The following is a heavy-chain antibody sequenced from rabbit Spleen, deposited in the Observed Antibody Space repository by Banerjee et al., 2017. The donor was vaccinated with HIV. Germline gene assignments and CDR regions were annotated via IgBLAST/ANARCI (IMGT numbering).Heavy chain of an antibody. CDR2: IYADDGGT. CDR1: GFTINSSYY. CDR3: ARGFWDGSSDVFEL. J-gene: IGHJ4*01. Sequence: QSLEESGGDLVKPGASLTLTCKASGFTINSSYYMCWVRQAPGKGLEWIACIYADDGGTYYASWAKGRFTISKTSSTTVTLQMTSLTAADTATYFCARGFWDGSSDVFELWGQGTLVTVS. D-gene: IGHD8-1*01. V-gene: IGHV1S40*01.